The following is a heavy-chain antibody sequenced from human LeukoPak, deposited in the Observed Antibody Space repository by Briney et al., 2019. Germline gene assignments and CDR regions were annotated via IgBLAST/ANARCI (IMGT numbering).Heavy chain of an antibody. Sequence: GGSLRLSCAASGFTFTNYWMHWVRQAPGKGLVWVSHIHSDGSTTGYADSVKGRFTISRDNAKNTLYLQMNSLRAEDTAVYYCAREGGERGDSSDYWGQGTLVTVSS. CDR3: AREGGERGDSSDY. CDR1: GFTFTNYW. J-gene: IGHJ4*02. V-gene: IGHV3-74*01. CDR2: IHSDGSTT. D-gene: IGHD5-18*01.